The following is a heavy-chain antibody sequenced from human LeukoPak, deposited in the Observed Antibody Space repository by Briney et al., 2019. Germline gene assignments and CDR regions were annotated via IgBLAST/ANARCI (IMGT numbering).Heavy chain of an antibody. J-gene: IGHJ4*02. CDR3: ARGYCSGGSCYSFDY. V-gene: IGHV3-30*04. D-gene: IGHD2-15*01. CDR1: GFTFSSYA. Sequence: GRSLRLSCAASGFTFSSYAMHWVRQAPGKGLEWVAVISYDGSNKYYADSVNGRFTISRDNSKNTLYLQMNSLRAEDTAVYYCARGYCSGGSCYSFDYWGQGTLVTVSS. CDR2: ISYDGSNK.